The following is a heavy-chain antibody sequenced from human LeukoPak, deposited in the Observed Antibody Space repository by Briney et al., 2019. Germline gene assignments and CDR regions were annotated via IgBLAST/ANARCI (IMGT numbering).Heavy chain of an antibody. J-gene: IGHJ4*02. CDR3: ARDAEYFGSGSSSFDY. D-gene: IGHD3-10*01. V-gene: IGHV1-46*04. CDR2: INPSAGST. CDR1: GYTFTSYY. Sequence: RASVKVSCKASGYTFTSYYMHWVRQAPGQGLEWMGKINPSAGSTTYAQKLQGRVTMTRGMSTSTVYMELSSLRSEDTAVYYCARDAEYFGSGSSSFDYWGQGTLVNVSS.